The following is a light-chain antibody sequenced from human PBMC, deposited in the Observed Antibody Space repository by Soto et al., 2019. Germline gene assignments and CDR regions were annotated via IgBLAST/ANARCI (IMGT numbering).Light chain of an antibody. V-gene: IGLV2-11*01. CDR1: ISYFVGNNY. CDR3: RSSPARYTYV. J-gene: IGLJ1*01. Sequence: SFTGAISYFVGNNYVSVYQQHPGKAPQLRSYHVSERPVGVPYRFSGSNSDNTTSLSISDLQTDADADYYFRSSPARYTYVFGTGSKV. CDR2: HVS.